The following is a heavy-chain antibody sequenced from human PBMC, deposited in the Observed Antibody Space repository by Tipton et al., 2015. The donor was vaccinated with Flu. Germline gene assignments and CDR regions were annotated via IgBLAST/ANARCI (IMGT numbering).Heavy chain of an antibody. CDR1: GGSIRSFGFY. Sequence: TLSLTCSVSGGSIRSFGFYWSWIRQLPGKGMEWIAYIDHNGETHHNPSLKGRVSVSMDTSKNQFSLKLSSVTAADTAVYYCARDRGFSNWFDPWGQGTLVTVSS. CDR2: IDHNGET. V-gene: IGHV4-31*03. J-gene: IGHJ5*02. CDR3: ARDRGFSNWFDP. D-gene: IGHD3-10*01.